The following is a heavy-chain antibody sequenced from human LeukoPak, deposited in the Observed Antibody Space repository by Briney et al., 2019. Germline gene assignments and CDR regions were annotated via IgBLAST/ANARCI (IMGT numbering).Heavy chain of an antibody. Sequence: SGGSLRLSCAASGFTFSSYSMNWVRQAPGKGLEWVSYISSSSSTIYYADSVKGRFTISRDNSKNTLYLQMNSLRAEDTAVYYCAKDTDGNYVFYYYYYMDVWGKGTTVTVSS. CDR2: ISSSSSTI. CDR1: GFTFSSYS. CDR3: AKDTDGNYVFYYYYYMDV. D-gene: IGHD1-7*01. J-gene: IGHJ6*03. V-gene: IGHV3-48*01.